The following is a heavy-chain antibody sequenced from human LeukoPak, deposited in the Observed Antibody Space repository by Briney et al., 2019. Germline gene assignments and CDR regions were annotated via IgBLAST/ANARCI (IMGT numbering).Heavy chain of an antibody. CDR3: ARTVTTSSYYFDY. V-gene: IGHV1-18*01. CDR2: ISGYHGNT. D-gene: IGHD4-17*01. CDR1: GYTFTTYG. J-gene: IGHJ4*02. Sequence: GASVKVSCKASGYTFTTYGVSWVRQAPGQGLEWMGWISGYHGNTNYAQKLRGRVTMTTDTSTSTAYMDLRSLRSDDTALYYCARTVTTSSYYFDYWGQGTLVTVSS.